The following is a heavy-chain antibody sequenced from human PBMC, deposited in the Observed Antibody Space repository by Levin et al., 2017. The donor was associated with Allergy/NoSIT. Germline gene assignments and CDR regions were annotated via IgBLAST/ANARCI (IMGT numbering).Heavy chain of an antibody. Sequence: AGGSLRLSCAASGFTFSDHYMDWVRQAPGKGLEWVGRTRNKANSYTTEYAASVKGRFTISRDDSKNSLYLQMNSLKTEDTAVYYCARVAPTAIAARPGAADYWGQGTLVTVSS. V-gene: IGHV3-72*01. J-gene: IGHJ4*02. D-gene: IGHD6-6*01. CDR2: TRNKANSYTT. CDR3: ARVAPTAIAARPGAADY. CDR1: GFTFSDHY.